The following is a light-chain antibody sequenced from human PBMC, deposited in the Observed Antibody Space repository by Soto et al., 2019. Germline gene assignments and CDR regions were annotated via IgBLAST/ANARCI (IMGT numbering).Light chain of an antibody. V-gene: IGKV3-20*01. CDR3: QQYGSSPRT. CDR1: QTVSSSY. Sequence: EIVLTQSPGTLSLSPGERVTLSCRVSQTVSSSYLAWYQQKPGQAPRLLIHGASSRATGIPDRFSGSGSGTDFTLTISRLEPEDFAVYYCQQYGSSPRTFGQGTKVEIK. J-gene: IGKJ1*01. CDR2: GAS.